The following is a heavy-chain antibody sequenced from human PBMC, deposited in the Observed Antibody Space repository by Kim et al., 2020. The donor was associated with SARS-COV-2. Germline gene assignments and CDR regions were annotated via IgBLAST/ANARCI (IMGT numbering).Heavy chain of an antibody. V-gene: IGHV3-23*01. Sequence: GGSLRLSCAASGFTFSSYAMSWVRQAPGKGLEWVSAISGSGGSTYYADSVKGRFTISRDNSKNTLYLQMNSLRAEDTAVYYCAKADCSGGSWYSFDYWGQGTLVTVSS. J-gene: IGHJ4*02. CDR2: ISGSGGST. D-gene: IGHD2-15*01. CDR1: GFTFSSYA. CDR3: AKADCSGGSWYSFDY.